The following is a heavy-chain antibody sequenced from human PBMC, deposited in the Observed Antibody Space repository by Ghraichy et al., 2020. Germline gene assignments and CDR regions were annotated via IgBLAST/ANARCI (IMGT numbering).Heavy chain of an antibody. CDR3: AREVRPDWNYYFDY. CDR1: GFTFSSYG. J-gene: IGHJ4*02. V-gene: IGHV3-33*01. CDR2: IWYDGSNK. D-gene: IGHD1-7*01. Sequence: GESLNISCAASGFTFSSYGMHWVRQAPGKGLEWVAVIWYDGSNKYYADSVKGRFTISRDNSKNTLYLQMNSLRAEDTAVYYCAREVRPDWNYYFDYWGQGTLVTVSS.